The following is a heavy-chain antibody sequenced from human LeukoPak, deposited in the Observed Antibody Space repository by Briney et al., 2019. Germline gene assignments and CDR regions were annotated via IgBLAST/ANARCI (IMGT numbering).Heavy chain of an antibody. CDR3: ASDTVDTAVGIDY. V-gene: IGHV3-74*01. J-gene: IGHJ4*02. D-gene: IGHD5-18*01. CDR1: GFTFSRYW. Sequence: GGSLRLSCAASGFTFSRYWMHWVRQAPGKGLVWVSRINSDGSSTSYADSVKGRFTISRDNAKNTLYLQMNSLRAEDTAVYYCASDTVDTAVGIDYWGQGTLVTVSS. CDR2: INSDGSST.